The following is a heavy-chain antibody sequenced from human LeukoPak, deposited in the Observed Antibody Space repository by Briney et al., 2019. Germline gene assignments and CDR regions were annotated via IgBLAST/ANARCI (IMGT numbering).Heavy chain of an antibody. Sequence: TPGGSLRLSCAASGFTFSRYSMNGVRQAPGKGLEWVSSISSSSSYIYYADSVKGRFTISRDNAKNSLYLQMNSLRAEDTAVYYCAREGLTHDAFDIWGQGTRVTVSS. D-gene: IGHD4/OR15-4a*01. CDR2: ISSSSSYI. V-gene: IGHV3-21*01. J-gene: IGHJ3*02. CDR3: AREGLTHDAFDI. CDR1: GFTFSRYS.